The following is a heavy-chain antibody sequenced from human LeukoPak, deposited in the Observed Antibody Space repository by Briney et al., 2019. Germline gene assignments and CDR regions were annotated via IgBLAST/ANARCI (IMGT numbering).Heavy chain of an antibody. CDR2: ISATGYAT. Sequence: GGSLRLSCAASGFILRTYAMCWVRQAPGKGLEWVSAISATGYATYYADSVRGRFTISTDTSKSTVYLQMNNLRAEDTAVYYCARGGGQHHFDYWGQGTLVTVSS. V-gene: IGHV3-23*01. J-gene: IGHJ4*02. D-gene: IGHD2-15*01. CDR1: GFILRTYA. CDR3: ARGGGQHHFDY.